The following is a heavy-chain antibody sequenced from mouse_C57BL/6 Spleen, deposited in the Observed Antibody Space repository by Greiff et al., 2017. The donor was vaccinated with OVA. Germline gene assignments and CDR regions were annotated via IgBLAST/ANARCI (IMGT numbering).Heavy chain of an antibody. V-gene: IGHV1-81*01. CDR2: IYPRSGNT. CDR3: ARKESFDGYYYAMDY. D-gene: IGHD2-3*01. CDR1: GYTFTSYG. J-gene: IGHJ4*01. Sequence: VQLQQSGAELARPGASVKLSCKASGYTFTSYGISWVKQRTGQGLEWIGEIYPRSGNTYYNEKFKGKATLTADKSSSTAYMELRSLTSEDSAVYFCARKESFDGYYYAMDYWGQGTSVTVSS.